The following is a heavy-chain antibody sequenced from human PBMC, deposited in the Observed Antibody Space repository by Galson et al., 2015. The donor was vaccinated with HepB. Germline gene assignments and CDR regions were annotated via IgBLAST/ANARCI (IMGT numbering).Heavy chain of an antibody. J-gene: IGHJ4*02. CDR3: VRDVILADPTYYFDY. CDR2: ISYDGSNK. Sequence: SLRLSCAASGFTFSSYAMHWVRQAPGKGLEWVAVISYDGSNKYYADSVKGRFTISRDNSKNTLYLQMNSLRAEDTAVYYCVRDVILADPTYYFDYWGQGTLVTVSS. D-gene: IGHD3-9*01. V-gene: IGHV3-30*04. CDR1: GFTFSSYA.